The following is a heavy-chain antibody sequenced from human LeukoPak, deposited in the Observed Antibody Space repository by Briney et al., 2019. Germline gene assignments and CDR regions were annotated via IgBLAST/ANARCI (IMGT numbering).Heavy chain of an antibody. D-gene: IGHD4-23*01. V-gene: IGHV4-30-4*01. CDR3: AGTTLGGLLDY. CDR1: GGSISSGDYY. CDR2: VYYSGST. Sequence: ASETLSLTCTVSGGSISSGDYYWSWIRQPPGKGLEWIGYVYYSGSTYYNPSLKSRVTISVDTSKNQISLKLSSVTAADTTVYYCAGTTLGGLLDYWGQGTLVTVSS. J-gene: IGHJ4*02.